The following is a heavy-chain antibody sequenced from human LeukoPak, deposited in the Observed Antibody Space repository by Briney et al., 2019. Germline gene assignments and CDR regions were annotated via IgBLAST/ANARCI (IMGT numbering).Heavy chain of an antibody. J-gene: IGHJ4*02. V-gene: IGHV3-21*01. CDR3: ARGRRELLTKYYFDY. CDR1: GFTFSSYS. Sequence: KSGGSLRLSCAASGFTFSSYSMNWVRQAPGKGLEWVSSISSSSSYIYYADSVKGRFTISRDNAKNSLYLQMNSLRAEDTAVYYCARGRRELLTKYYFDYWGQGTLVTVSS. CDR2: ISSSSSYI. D-gene: IGHD1-26*01.